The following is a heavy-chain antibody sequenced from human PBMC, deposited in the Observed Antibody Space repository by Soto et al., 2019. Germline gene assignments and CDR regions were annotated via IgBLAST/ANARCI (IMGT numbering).Heavy chain of an antibody. Sequence: QVQLVQSGAEVKKPGSSVKVSCKASGGTFSSYAIRWVRQAPGQGLEWMGGIIPIFGTANYAQKFQGRVTITADKATSTAYMELSSLRSEDTAVYYCARDPTERQNQVDYGYWGQGTLVTVSS. V-gene: IGHV1-69*06. CDR2: IIPIFGTA. CDR3: ARDPTERQNQVDYGY. J-gene: IGHJ4*02. D-gene: IGHD4-17*01. CDR1: GGTFSSYA.